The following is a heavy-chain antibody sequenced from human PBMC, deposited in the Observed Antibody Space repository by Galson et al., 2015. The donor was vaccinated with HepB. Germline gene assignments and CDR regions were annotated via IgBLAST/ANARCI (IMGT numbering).Heavy chain of an antibody. CDR2: MFYSGKK. Sequence: TLSLTCTVSGASVSSGDYYWSWIRQPPGKGLEWIGYMFYSGKKFYSPSLKSRLTISLDTSKNQFSLKLSSVTAADTAVYFCGAGADYWGQGTLVTVSS. D-gene: IGHD6-13*01. CDR3: GAGADY. V-gene: IGHV4-30-4*01. CDR1: GASVSSGDYY. J-gene: IGHJ4*02.